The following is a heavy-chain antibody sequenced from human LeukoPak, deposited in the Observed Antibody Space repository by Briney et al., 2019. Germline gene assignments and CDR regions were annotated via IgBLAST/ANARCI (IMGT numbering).Heavy chain of an antibody. CDR2: ISGSGVT. Sequence: GGSLRLPCAASGFTFSSYAMSWVRQAPGKGLEWVSDISGSGVTYYADSVKGRFTISRDNSKNTLYLQMNSLRAEDTAVYYCAKGPAVAVNYFDYWGQGTLVTVSS. CDR3: AKGPAVAVNYFDY. D-gene: IGHD6-19*01. V-gene: IGHV3-23*01. CDR1: GFTFSSYA. J-gene: IGHJ4*02.